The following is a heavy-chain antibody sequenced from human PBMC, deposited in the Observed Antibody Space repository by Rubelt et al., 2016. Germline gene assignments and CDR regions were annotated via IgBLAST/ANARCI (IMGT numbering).Heavy chain of an antibody. CDR2: RNQDGSER. CDR1: TITFSSYW. D-gene: IGHD6-19*01. J-gene: IGHJ4*02. CDR3: ARGGSSGRGHFDY. Sequence: DVQLVESGGGLVQPGGSLRLSCAVSTITFSSYWMSWVRQAPGKGLKWVANRNQDGSERYDVDSVKSRFTISRDNAKNSLYLHRNRQRGEDTAVYFCARGGSSGRGHFDYWAQGTLVTVSS. V-gene: IGHV3-7*02.